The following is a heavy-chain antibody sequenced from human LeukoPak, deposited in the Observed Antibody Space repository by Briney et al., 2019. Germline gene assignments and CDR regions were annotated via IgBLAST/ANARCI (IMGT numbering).Heavy chain of an antibody. CDR2: MTPNSGNT. Sequence: ASVKVSCKASGYTFTSYGITWVRQAPGQGLEWLGWMTPNSGNTGYSQKLQGRVTLTRNTSIRTAYMELSSLRSDDTAVYYCTRGDYWGQGTLVTVSS. V-gene: IGHV1-8*01. CDR3: TRGDY. J-gene: IGHJ4*02. CDR1: GYTFTSYG.